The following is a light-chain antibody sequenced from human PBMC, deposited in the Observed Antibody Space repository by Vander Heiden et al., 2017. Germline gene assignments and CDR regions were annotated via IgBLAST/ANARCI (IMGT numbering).Light chain of an antibody. V-gene: IGKV1-5*01. CDR1: QSISSW. J-gene: IGKJ2*01. CDR2: DAS. CDR3: HEYTSYAGT. Sequence: DIHMTPSPSTPSASVGDRVTITCRASQSISSWLAWYQQKPGKAPKLLIYDASSCESGVPVRLSGSRSGTEFTLTMSSLQPDHFATYYCHEYTSYAGTFGQGTKLELK.